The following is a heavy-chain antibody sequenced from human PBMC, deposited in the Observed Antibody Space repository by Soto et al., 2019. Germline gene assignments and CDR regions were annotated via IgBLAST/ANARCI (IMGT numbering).Heavy chain of an antibody. Sequence: AASVKVSCKASGGTFSSYAISWVRQAPGQGLEWMGGIIPIFGTANYAQKFQGRVTITADESTSTAYMELSSLRSEDTAVYYCAREEACSGGSCPIPLDYWGQGTLVNV. V-gene: IGHV1-69*13. CDR1: GGTFSSYA. D-gene: IGHD2-15*01. J-gene: IGHJ4*02. CDR3: AREEACSGGSCPIPLDY. CDR2: IIPIFGTA.